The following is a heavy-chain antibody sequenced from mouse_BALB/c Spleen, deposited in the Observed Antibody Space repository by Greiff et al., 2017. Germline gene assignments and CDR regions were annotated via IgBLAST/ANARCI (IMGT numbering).Heavy chain of an antibody. V-gene: IGHV2-9*02. CDR2: IWAGGST. CDR3: ATYGNYGWFAY. J-gene: IGHJ3*01. D-gene: IGHD2-1*01. CDR1: GFSLTSYG. Sequence: VMLVESGPGLVAPSQSLSITCTVSGFSLTSYGVHWVRQPPGKGLEWLGVIWAGGSTNYNSALMSRLSISKDNSKSQVFLKMNSLQTDDTAMYYCATYGNYGWFAYWGQGTLVTVSA.